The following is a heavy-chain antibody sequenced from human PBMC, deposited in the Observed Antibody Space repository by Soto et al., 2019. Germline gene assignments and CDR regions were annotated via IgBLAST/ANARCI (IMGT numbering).Heavy chain of an antibody. CDR2: INHSGST. Sequence: PSETLSLTCAVYGGSFSGYYWSWIRQPPGKGLEWIGEINHSGSTNYNPSLKSRVTISVDTSKNQFSLKLSSVTAADTAVYCCARVDPVFCSSTSCYKKGGILGYWGQGTLVTVSS. J-gene: IGHJ4*02. V-gene: IGHV4-34*01. CDR3: ARVDPVFCSSTSCYKKGGILGY. D-gene: IGHD2-2*02. CDR1: GGSFSGYY.